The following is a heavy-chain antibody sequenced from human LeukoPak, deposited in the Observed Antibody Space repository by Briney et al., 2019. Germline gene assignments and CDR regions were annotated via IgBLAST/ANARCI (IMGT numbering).Heavy chain of an antibody. CDR2: ISGSGGST. V-gene: IGHV3-23*01. D-gene: IGHD3-22*01. Sequence: GGSLRLSCAASGFTFSSYAMSWVRQAPGKGLEWVSAISGSGGSTYYADSVKGWFTISRDNSKNTLYLQMNSLRAEDTAVYYCAKDRYYYDSSGYLDYWGQGTLVTVSS. J-gene: IGHJ4*02. CDR1: GFTFSSYA. CDR3: AKDRYYYDSSGYLDY.